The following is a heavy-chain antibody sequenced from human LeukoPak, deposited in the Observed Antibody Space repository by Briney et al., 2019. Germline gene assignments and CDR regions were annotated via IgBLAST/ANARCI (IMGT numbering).Heavy chain of an antibody. CDR2: INRGGSRT. CDR1: GFTFSNHW. J-gene: IGHJ4*02. CDR3: ARGGSDTAMAHDY. V-gene: IGHV3-74*01. D-gene: IGHD5-18*01. Sequence: GGSLRLSCAASGFTFSNHWMHWVRQAPGKGLMWVSRINRGGSRTDYADSVKGRFTISRDDAKNTLYLQLNSLRAEDTAVYFCARGGSDTAMAHDYWAREPWSLSPQ.